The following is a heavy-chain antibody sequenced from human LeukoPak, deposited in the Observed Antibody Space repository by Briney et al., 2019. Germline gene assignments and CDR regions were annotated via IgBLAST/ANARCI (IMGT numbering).Heavy chain of an antibody. Sequence: GGSLRLSCAASGFTFSTYAMAWVIQAPGKGLKWVSAIIAGGDKTEYADSVKGRFTIYRDNSKNTMFLQMNSLRAEDTAIYYCEKSLTGSGWKLDAWGQGTMVTVAS. CDR3: EKSLTGSGWKLDA. CDR2: IIAGGDKT. V-gene: IGHV3-23*01. D-gene: IGHD6-19*01. J-gene: IGHJ5*02. CDR1: GFTFSTYA.